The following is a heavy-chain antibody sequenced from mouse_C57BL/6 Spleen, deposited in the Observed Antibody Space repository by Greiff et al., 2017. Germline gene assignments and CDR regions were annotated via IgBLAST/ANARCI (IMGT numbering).Heavy chain of an antibody. D-gene: IGHD2-3*01. CDR3: TTGRLLEAMDY. Sequence: QVQLQQSGAELVRPGASVTLSCKASGYTFTDYEMHWVKQTPVHGLEWIGAIDPETGGTAYNQKFKGKAILTADKSSSTAYMELRSLTSEDSAVYYCTTGRLLEAMDYWGQGTSVTVSS. V-gene: IGHV1-15*01. J-gene: IGHJ4*01. CDR2: IDPETGGT. CDR1: GYTFTDYE.